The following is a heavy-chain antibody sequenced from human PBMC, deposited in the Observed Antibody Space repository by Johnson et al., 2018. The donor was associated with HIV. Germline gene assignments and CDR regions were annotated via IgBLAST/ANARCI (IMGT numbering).Heavy chain of an antibody. CDR3: AKDLVVVTARGAFDI. J-gene: IGHJ3*02. Sequence: VQLVESGGGVVQPGGSLRLSCAASGFTFSSYGMHWVRQAPGKGLEWVAFIRYDGSNKYFADSVKGRFTIYRDNSKNTLYLQMNSLRAEDTAVYYCAKDLVVVTARGAFDIWGQGTMVTVSS. CDR1: GFTFSSYG. V-gene: IGHV3-30*02. CDR2: IRYDGSNK. D-gene: IGHD2-21*02.